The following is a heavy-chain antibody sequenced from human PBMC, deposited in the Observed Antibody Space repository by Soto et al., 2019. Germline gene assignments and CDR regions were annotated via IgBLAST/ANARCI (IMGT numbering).Heavy chain of an antibody. Sequence: ASVKVSCKASGGTFSSYTISWVRQAPGQGLEWMGRIIPILGIANYAQKFQGRVTITADKSTSTAYMELSSLRSEDTAVFYCVRAVAAPSGYRDAVGYFQHWGQGTLVTVSS. D-gene: IGHD6-19*01. J-gene: IGHJ1*01. CDR3: VRAVAAPSGYRDAVGYFQH. CDR1: GGTFSSYT. V-gene: IGHV1-69*02. CDR2: IIPILGIA.